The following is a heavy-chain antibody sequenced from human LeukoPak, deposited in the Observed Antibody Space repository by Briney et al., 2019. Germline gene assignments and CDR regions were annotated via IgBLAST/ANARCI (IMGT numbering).Heavy chain of an antibody. CDR1: GFTVSSNY. V-gene: IGHV3-53*01. CDR3: ARGSRRSCSSTSCYTFDY. D-gene: IGHD2-2*02. CDR2: IYSGGST. J-gene: IGHJ4*02. Sequence: PGGSLRLSCAASGFTVSSNYMSWVRQAPGKGLEWVSVIYSGGSTYYADSVKGRFTISRDNSKNTLYLQMNSLRAEDTAVYYCARGSRRSCSSTSCYTFDYWGQGTLVTVSS.